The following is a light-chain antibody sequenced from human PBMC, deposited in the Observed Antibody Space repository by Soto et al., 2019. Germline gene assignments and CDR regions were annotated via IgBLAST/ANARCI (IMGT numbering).Light chain of an antibody. J-gene: IGKJ3*01. Sequence: EIVLTQSPATLSLSPGERVTLSCTASQSVTSSCLAWYQRKPGQAPRLLIHTTSTRATDHPVRFSGSGSGTDFTLTISRLQPGDFAVYYSQQCGGSPLFSFGPGTRVDI. CDR3: QQCGGSPLFS. CDR1: QSVTSSC. V-gene: IGKV3-20*01. CDR2: TTS.